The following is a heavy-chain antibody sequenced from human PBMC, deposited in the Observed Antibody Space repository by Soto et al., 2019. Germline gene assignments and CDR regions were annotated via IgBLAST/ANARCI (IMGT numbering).Heavy chain of an antibody. CDR2: IYWNDDK. V-gene: IGHV2-5*01. D-gene: IGHD3-10*01. CDR3: AHRIHYYGSGSYYRPHRGGGMDV. Sequence: QITLKESGPTLVKPTQTLTLTCTFSGFSLSTSGVGVGWIRQPPGKALEWLALIYWNDDKRYSPSLKSRLTITKDTSKNQVVLTMTNMGPVDTATYYCAHRIHYYGSGSYYRPHRGGGMDVWGQGTTVTVSS. J-gene: IGHJ6*02. CDR1: GFSLSTSGVG.